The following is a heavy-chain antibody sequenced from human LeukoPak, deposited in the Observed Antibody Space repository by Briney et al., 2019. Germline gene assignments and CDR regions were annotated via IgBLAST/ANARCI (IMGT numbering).Heavy chain of an antibody. CDR3: ASRYCSSTSCYDYYGMDV. Sequence: ASVRVSCKASGGTFSSYAISWVRQAPGQGLEWMGGIIPIFGTANYAQKFQGRVTITADGSTSTAYMELSSLRSEDTAVYYCASRYCSSTSCYDYYGMDVWGQGTTVAVSS. J-gene: IGHJ6*02. CDR1: GGTFSSYA. D-gene: IGHD2-2*01. V-gene: IGHV1-69*01. CDR2: IIPIFGTA.